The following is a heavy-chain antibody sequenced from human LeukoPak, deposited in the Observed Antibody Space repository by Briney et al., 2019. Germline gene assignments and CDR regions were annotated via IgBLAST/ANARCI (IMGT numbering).Heavy chain of an antibody. D-gene: IGHD6-19*01. CDR1: GFTFSSYS. V-gene: IGHV3-21*01. CDR2: ISISSSYI. CDR3: ASGIAVADAFDI. J-gene: IGHJ3*02. Sequence: PGGSLRLSCAASGFTFSSYSMSWVRQAPGKGLEWVSSISISSSYIYYADSVKGRFTISRDNAKNSLYLQMNSLRAEDTAVCYCASGIAVADAFDIWGQGTMVTVSS.